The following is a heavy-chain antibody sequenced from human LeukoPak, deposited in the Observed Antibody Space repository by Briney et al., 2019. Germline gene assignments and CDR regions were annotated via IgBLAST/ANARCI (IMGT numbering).Heavy chain of an antibody. CDR1: GFTFGDYA. V-gene: IGHV3-49*04. CDR3: TRLTYYYGMDV. J-gene: IGHJ6*02. Sequence: PGRSLRLSCTASGFTFGDYAMSWVCQAPGKGLEWVGFIRSKAYGGTTEYAASVKGRFTISRDDSKSIAYLQMNSLKTEDTAVYYCTRLTYYYGMDVWGQGTAVTVSS. CDR2: IRSKAYGGTT.